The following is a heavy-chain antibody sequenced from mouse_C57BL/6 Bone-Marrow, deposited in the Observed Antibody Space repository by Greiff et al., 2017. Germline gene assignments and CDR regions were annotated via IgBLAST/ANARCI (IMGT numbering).Heavy chain of an antibody. J-gene: IGHJ3*01. CDR3: ARNSQLAY. V-gene: IGHV2-2*01. Sequence: VHLVESGPGLVQPSQSLSITCTVSGFSLTSYGVHWVRQSPGKGLEWLGVIWSGGSTDYNAAFISRLGISKDNSKSQVFCRMNSLQADDTARYYCARNSQLAYWGQGTLVTVSA. CDR1: GFSLTSYG. CDR2: IWSGGST.